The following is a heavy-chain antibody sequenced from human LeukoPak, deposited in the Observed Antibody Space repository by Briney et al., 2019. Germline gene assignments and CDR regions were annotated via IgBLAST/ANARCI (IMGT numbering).Heavy chain of an antibody. D-gene: IGHD5-24*01. Sequence: GGSLRLSCVTSGFTFSGSWMSWVRHVSGKGLEWVANIKQDGSEKYYVDSVKGRFTISRDNAKNSLYLQMNSLRAEDTAVYYCARGFDGYNRDWGQGTLVTVSS. CDR3: ARGFDGYNRD. J-gene: IGHJ4*02. CDR1: GFTFSGSW. CDR2: IKQDGSEK. V-gene: IGHV3-7*01.